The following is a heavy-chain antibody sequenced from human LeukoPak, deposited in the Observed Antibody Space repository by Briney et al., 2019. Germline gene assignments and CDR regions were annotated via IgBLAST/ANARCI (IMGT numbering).Heavy chain of an antibody. J-gene: IGHJ4*02. CDR3: AREGPTYSAFDY. V-gene: IGHV4-61*01. Sequence: SETLSLTCTVSGGSISMSNSYWGWIRQPPGKGLEWIGYIYYSGSTNYNPSLKSRVTISVDTSKNQFSLKLSSVTAADTAVYYCAREGPTYSAFDYWGQGTLVTVSS. CDR1: GGSISMSNSY. D-gene: IGHD2-15*01. CDR2: IYYSGST.